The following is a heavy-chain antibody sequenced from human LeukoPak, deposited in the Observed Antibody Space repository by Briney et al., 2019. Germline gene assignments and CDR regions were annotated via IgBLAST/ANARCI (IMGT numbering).Heavy chain of an antibody. Sequence: GASVKVFCKVSGYTPTELSMHWVGQAPGKRLEWMGGFYPEDCETIYAQKFQGRVTMTEDTSTDTAYMELSSLRSEDTAVYYCATLWWARLGYCSGGSCRKLNWFDPWGQGTLVTVSS. CDR1: GYTPTELS. D-gene: IGHD2-15*01. CDR3: ATLWWARLGYCSGGSCRKLNWFDP. J-gene: IGHJ5*02. CDR2: FYPEDCET. V-gene: IGHV1-24*01.